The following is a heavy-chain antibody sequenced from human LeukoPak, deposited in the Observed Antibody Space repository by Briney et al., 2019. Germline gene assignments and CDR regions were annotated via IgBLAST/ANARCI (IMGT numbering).Heavy chain of an antibody. CDR2: VDSGAGNA. D-gene: IGHD3-3*01. Sequence: ASVKVSCKASGFTFSNSFTHWVRQGPGQGLEWMGIVDSGAGNASYAQKFQGRLTMTRDTSTTTVYMELSSLTSDDTALYFCTRADDQDFDHWGQGTLVLVSS. J-gene: IGHJ4*02. CDR3: TRADDQDFDH. CDR1: GFTFSNSF. V-gene: IGHV1-46*01.